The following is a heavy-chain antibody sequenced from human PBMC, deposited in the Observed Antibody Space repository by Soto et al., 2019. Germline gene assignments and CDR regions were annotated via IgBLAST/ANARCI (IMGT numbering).Heavy chain of an antibody. D-gene: IGHD6-6*01. CDR1: GGSISSYY. Sequence: SETLSLTCTVSGGSISSYYWSWIRQPPGKGLEWIGYIYYSGSTNYNPSLKSRVTISVDTSKNQFSLKLTPVTAADTAVYYCARDGIAARRYYYYGMDVWGQGTTVT. V-gene: IGHV4-59*01. CDR3: ARDGIAARRYYYYGMDV. J-gene: IGHJ6*02. CDR2: IYYSGST.